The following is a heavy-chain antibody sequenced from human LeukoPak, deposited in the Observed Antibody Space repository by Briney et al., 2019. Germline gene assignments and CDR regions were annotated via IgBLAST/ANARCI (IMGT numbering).Heavy chain of an antibody. V-gene: IGHV1-69*01. D-gene: IGHD6-19*01. CDR2: IIPIFGTA. Sequence: GSSVEVSCKASGGTFSSYAISWVRQAPGQGLEWMGGIIPIFGTANYAQKFQGGVTITADESTSTAYMELSSLRSEDTAVYYCARVGGWLEYPTYYYYGMDVWGKGTTVTVSS. CDR3: ARVGGWLEYPTYYYYGMDV. J-gene: IGHJ6*04. CDR1: GGTFSSYA.